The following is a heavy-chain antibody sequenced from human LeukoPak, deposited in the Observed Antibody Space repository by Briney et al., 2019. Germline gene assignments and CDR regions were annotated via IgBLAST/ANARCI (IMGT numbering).Heavy chain of an antibody. CDR3: AKGPYEWVLTSYFDY. J-gene: IGHJ4*02. V-gene: IGHV3-23*01. Sequence: GGSLRLSCAASGFTFSSYAMSWVRQAPGKGLEWVSAISGSGGSTYYADSVKGRFTISRDNSKNTLYLQMNSLRAEDTAVYYCAKGPYEWVLTSYFDYWGQGTLVTVSS. CDR1: GFTFSSYA. CDR2: ISGSGGST. D-gene: IGHD1-26*01.